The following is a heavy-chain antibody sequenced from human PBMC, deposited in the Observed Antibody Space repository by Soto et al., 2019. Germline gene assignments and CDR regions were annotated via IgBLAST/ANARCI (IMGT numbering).Heavy chain of an antibody. CDR2: ISGSGGST. CDR1: GFHFRSYA. CDR3: ARVPVVRGPDYYYYYGMDV. D-gene: IGHD3-10*01. J-gene: IGHJ6*02. V-gene: IGHV3-23*01. Sequence: PGGSLRLSCTASGFHFRSYAMNWVRQAPGKGLEWVSKISGSGGSTYYADSVKGRFTISRDNSKNTLYLQMNSLRAEDTAVYYCARVPVVRGPDYYYYYGMDVWGQGTTVTVSS.